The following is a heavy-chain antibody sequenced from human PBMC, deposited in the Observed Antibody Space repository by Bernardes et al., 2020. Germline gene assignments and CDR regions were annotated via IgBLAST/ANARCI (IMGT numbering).Heavy chain of an antibody. Sequence: SETLSLTCAVYGGSFSGYYWSWIRQPPGKGLEWMGEINNSGSTNYNPSLKSRVTISVDTSKNQFSLKLSSVTAADTAVYYCARRSRVRGPGGLDPWGQGTLVTVSS. V-gene: IGHV4-34*01. CDR3: ARRSRVRGPGGLDP. J-gene: IGHJ5*02. D-gene: IGHD3-10*01. CDR2: INNSGST. CDR1: GGSFSGYY.